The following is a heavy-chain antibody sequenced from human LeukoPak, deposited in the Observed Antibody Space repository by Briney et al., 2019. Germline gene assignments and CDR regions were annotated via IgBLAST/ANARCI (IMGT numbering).Heavy chain of an antibody. J-gene: IGHJ4*02. Sequence: GGSLRLSCAASGFTFSSYSMNWVRQAPGKGLEWVSSISSSSSYIYYADSVKGRFTISRDNAKNSLYLQMNSLRAEDTAVYYCAKDLHSSSWYYFDYWGQGTLVTVSS. CDR1: GFTFSSYS. V-gene: IGHV3-21*01. D-gene: IGHD6-13*01. CDR2: ISSSSSYI. CDR3: AKDLHSSSWYYFDY.